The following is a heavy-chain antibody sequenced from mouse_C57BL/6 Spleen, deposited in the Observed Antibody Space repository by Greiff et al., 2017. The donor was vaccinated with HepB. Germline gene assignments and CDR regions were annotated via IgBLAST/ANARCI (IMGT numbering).Heavy chain of an antibody. Sequence: QVQLQQPGAELVRPGSSVKLSCKASGYTFTSYWMDWVKQRPGQGLEWIGNIYPSDSETHYNQKFKDKDTLTVDKSSSTAYMKLSSLTSEDSAVYYCARTTRVKAWFAYWGQGTLVTVSA. CDR3: ARTTRVKAWFAY. CDR2: IYPSDSET. J-gene: IGHJ3*01. V-gene: IGHV1-61*01. D-gene: IGHD2-2*01. CDR1: GYTFTSYW.